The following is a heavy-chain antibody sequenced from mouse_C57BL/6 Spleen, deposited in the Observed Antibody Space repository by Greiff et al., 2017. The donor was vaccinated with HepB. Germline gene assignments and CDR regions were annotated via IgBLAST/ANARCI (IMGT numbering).Heavy chain of an antibody. V-gene: IGHV1-80*01. D-gene: IGHD2-4*01. CDR2: IYPGDSDT. J-gene: IGHJ3*01. CDR3: ATDYDYDVRFAY. CDR1: GYAFSSYW. Sequence: QVQLQQSGAELVKPGASVKISCKASGYAFSSYWMNWVKQRPGKGLEWIGQIYPGDSDTNYNGKFKGKATLTADKSSSTAYMQLSSLTSEDSAVYFCATDYDYDVRFAYWGQGTLVTVSA.